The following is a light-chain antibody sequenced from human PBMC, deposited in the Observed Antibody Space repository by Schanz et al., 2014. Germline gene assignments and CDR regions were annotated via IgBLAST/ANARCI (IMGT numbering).Light chain of an antibody. CDR1: HSVTSN. CDR2: GAS. Sequence: EILITQSPATLSVSPGQRATLSCRASHSVTSNLAWYQQKPGQAPRLLIYGASTRATGIPARFSGSGSGTDFTLKISRVEAEDIGVYYCMQSIDLITFGQGTRLEIK. J-gene: IGKJ5*01. V-gene: IGKV3-15*01. CDR3: MQSIDLIT.